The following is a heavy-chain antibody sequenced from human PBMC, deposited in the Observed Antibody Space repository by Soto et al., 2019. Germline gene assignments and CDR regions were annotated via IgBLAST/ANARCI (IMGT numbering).Heavy chain of an antibody. CDR2: IVVGSGNT. Sequence: ASVKVSCKASGFTFTSSAVQWVRQARGQRLEWIGWIVVGSGNTNYAQKFQGRVTITADKSTATAYMELSSLKSEDTAIYFCAKSQFTIRRQIYYYYSLDVWGQGTTVTVSS. CDR1: GFTFTSSA. CDR3: AKSQFTIRRQIYYYYSLDV. V-gene: IGHV1-58*01. D-gene: IGHD5-12*01. J-gene: IGHJ6*02.